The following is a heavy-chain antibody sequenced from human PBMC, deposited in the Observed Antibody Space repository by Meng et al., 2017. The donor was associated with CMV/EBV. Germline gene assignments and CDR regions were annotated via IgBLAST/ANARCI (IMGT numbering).Heavy chain of an antibody. CDR1: GFTVSSNY. CDR2: IKSKTDGGTT. CDR3: TTQIVVVPAATAYFDY. Sequence: GESLKISCAASGFTVSSNYMSWVRQAPGKGLEWVGRIKSKTDGGTTDYAAPVKGRFTISRDDSKNTLYLQMNSLKTEDTAVYYCTTQIVVVPAATAYFDYWGQGTLVTVSS. J-gene: IGHJ4*02. V-gene: IGHV3-15*01. D-gene: IGHD2-2*01.